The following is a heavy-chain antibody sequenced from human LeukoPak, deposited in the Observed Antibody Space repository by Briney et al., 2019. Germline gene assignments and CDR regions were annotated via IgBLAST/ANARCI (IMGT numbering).Heavy chain of an antibody. CDR2: ISSSSSYI. CDR3: ARDYCSGGSCYWGYYYYMDV. J-gene: IGHJ6*03. V-gene: IGHV3-21*01. D-gene: IGHD2-15*01. Sequence: GGSLRLSCAASGFTFSSYSMNWVRQAPGKGLEWVSSISSSSSYIYYADSVKGRFTISRDNAKNSLYLQMNSLRAEDTAVYYCARDYCSGGSCYWGYYYYMDVWGKGTTVTVSS. CDR1: GFTFSSYS.